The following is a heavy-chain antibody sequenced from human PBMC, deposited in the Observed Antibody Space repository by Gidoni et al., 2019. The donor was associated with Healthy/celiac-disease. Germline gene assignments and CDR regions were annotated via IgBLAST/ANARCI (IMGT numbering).Heavy chain of an antibody. J-gene: IGHJ4*02. CDR2: IKQDGSEK. CDR3: ARDAYSSGWYDY. V-gene: IGHV3-7*01. CDR1: GFPFSRYW. D-gene: IGHD6-19*01. Sequence: EVQLVESGGGLVQPGGSLRPPCDAPGFPFSRYWVSWVRQAPGKGLEWVANIKQDGSEKYYVDSVMCRFTISRDNSKNSLYLQMNSLRAEDTAVYYCARDAYSSGWYDYWGQGTLVTVSS.